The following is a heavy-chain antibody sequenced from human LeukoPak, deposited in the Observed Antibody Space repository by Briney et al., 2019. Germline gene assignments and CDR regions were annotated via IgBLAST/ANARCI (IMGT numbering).Heavy chain of an antibody. Sequence: QAGGSLRLSCAASGFSFGTHWMAWVRQPPGAGPEWVANIKQDETETYYADAVRGRFTITRDNAKNSLYLQMDNLRGEDTAVYYCAKGVSQSGGDWSDAFDIWGQGTMVTVSS. V-gene: IGHV3-7*03. J-gene: IGHJ3*02. CDR2: IKQDETET. CDR1: GFSFGTHW. CDR3: AKGVSQSGGDWSDAFDI. D-gene: IGHD2-21*02.